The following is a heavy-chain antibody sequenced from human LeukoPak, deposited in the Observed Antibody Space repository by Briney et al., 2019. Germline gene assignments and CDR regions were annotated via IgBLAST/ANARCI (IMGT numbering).Heavy chain of an antibody. V-gene: IGHV3-48*01. D-gene: IGHD5-12*01. CDR3: ARVATIRYYYYYYMDV. CDR1: GFTFSSYS. J-gene: IGHJ6*03. Sequence: GGSLRLSCAASGFTFSSYSMNWVRQAPGKGLEWVSYISSSSSTIYYADSVKGRFTISRDNTKNSLYLQMNSLRAEDTAVYYCARVATIRYYYYYYMDVWGKGTAVTVSS. CDR2: ISSSSSTI.